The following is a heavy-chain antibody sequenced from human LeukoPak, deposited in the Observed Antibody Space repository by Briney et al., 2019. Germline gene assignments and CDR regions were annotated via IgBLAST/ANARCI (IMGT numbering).Heavy chain of an antibody. J-gene: IGHJ4*02. CDR3: ARSPKNVAYNSGLDYFDF. CDR1: GYGFTSYW. CDR2: IYPGDSDT. V-gene: IGHV5-51*01. D-gene: IGHD5-12*01. Sequence: GESLKISCKGSGYGFTSYWIGWVRQMPGKGLEWMGIIYPGDSDTRYSPSFQGQVTISADKSISTAYLQWSSLKASDTAMFYCARSPKNVAYNSGLDYFDFRGQGTLVTVSS.